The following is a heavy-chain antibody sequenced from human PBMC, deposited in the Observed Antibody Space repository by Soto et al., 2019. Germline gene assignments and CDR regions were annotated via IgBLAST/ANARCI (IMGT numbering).Heavy chain of an antibody. J-gene: IGHJ6*02. V-gene: IGHV3-23*01. CDR2: ISGSGGST. D-gene: IGHD2-8*01. CDR3: AKRMVYAIGYYYGMDV. Sequence: PGGSLRLSCAASGFTFSSYAMSWVRQAPGKGLEWVSAISGSGGSTYYADSVKGRFTISRDNSKNTLYLQMNSLRAEDTAVYYCAKRMVYAIGYYYGMDVWGQGTTVTVSS. CDR1: GFTFSSYA.